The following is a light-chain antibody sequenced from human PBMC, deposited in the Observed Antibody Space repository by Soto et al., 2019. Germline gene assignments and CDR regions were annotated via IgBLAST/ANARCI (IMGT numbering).Light chain of an antibody. J-gene: IGKJ4*01. V-gene: IGKV2-28*01. CDR3: MQALQTPS. Sequence: ESVMTQSPVSLSVTPGEPASISCRSSQSLLHSNGYNYLDWYLQKPGQSPQLLIYLGSFRAAGVTDRFSGSGSGTDFTLKISRVEAADVGVYYCMQALQTPSFGGGTKVEIK. CDR1: QSLLHSNGYNY. CDR2: LGS.